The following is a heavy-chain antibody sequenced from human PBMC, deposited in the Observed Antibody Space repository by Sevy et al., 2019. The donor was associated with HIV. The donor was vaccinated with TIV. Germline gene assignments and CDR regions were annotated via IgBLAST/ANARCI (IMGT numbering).Heavy chain of an antibody. Sequence: SETLSLTCTVSGGSISSYYWSWIRQPPGKGLEWIGYLYYSGSTTYNPSLKSRVTISVDTSKNQFSLKLSSVTAADTAVYYCAREGREDRNEGAYYYYGMDVWGQGTTVTVSS. CDR3: AREGREDRNEGAYYYYGMDV. D-gene: IGHD1-26*01. CDR1: GGSISSYY. J-gene: IGHJ6*02. CDR2: LYYSGST. V-gene: IGHV4-59*01.